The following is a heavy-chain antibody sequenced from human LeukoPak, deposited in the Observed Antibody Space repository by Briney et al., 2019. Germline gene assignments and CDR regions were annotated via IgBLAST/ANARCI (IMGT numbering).Heavy chain of an antibody. CDR2: IYTSGST. Sequence: SETLSLTCTVSGGSISSYYWSWIRQPAGKGLEWIGRIYTSGSTNYNPSLKSRVTMSVDTSKNQFSLKLSSVTAADTAVYYCAREFAIFGVATTYCFDYWGQGTLVTVSS. J-gene: IGHJ4*02. CDR3: AREFAIFGVATTYCFDY. CDR1: GGSISSYY. D-gene: IGHD3-3*01. V-gene: IGHV4-4*07.